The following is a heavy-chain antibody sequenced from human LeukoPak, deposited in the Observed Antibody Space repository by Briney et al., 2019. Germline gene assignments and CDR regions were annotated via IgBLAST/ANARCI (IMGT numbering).Heavy chain of an antibody. Sequence: SGTLSLTCAVSGGSISSSHWWSWVRPPPGKGLEWIGEIYRSGSTNYNPSLKSRITISVDMSKNQFSLKLSSVTAADTAVYYCARERSGSEIFARSFDVRGQGTMVTVSS. CDR1: GGSISSSHW. D-gene: IGHD3-3*01. V-gene: IGHV4-4*02. CDR3: ARERSGSEIFARSFDV. CDR2: IYRSGST. J-gene: IGHJ3*01.